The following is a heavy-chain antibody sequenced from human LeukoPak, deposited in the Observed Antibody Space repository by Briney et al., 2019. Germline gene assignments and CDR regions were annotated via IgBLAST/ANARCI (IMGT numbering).Heavy chain of an antibody. CDR3: AKDIVVVGYSGTGGMVAHAFDI. CDR2: ISWNSGSI. V-gene: IGHV3-9*01. Sequence: GGSLRLSCAASGFTFDDYAMHWVRQAPGKGLEWVSGISWNSGSIGYADSVKGRFTISRDNAKNSLYLQMNSLRAEDTALYYCAKDIVVVGYSGTGGMVAHAFDIWGQGTMVTVSS. D-gene: IGHD3-22*01. J-gene: IGHJ3*02. CDR1: GFTFDDYA.